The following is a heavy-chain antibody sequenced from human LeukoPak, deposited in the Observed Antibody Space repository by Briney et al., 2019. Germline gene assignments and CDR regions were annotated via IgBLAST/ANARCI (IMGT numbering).Heavy chain of an antibody. J-gene: IGHJ4*02. V-gene: IGHV3-23*01. CDR2: LTRSGGST. D-gene: IGHD2-21*02. CDR1: GFTFSSYA. CDR3: AKAIGSSVTVADY. Sequence: TGGSLRLSCAASGFTFSSYAMTWVRQAPEKGLEWVSSLTRSGGSTYYADSVKGRFTISRDNSKNTLYLQMNSLRAEDTAVYYCAKAIGSSVTVADYWGQGTLVTVSS.